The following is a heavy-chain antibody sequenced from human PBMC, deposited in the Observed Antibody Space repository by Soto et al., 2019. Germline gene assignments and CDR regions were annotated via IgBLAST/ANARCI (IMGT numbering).Heavy chain of an antibody. CDR1: GGTFSSYA. J-gene: IGHJ6*02. V-gene: IGHV1-69*13. CDR2: IIPIFGTA. CDR3: ARAWAPGPAAQEAYYHYGMAV. D-gene: IGHD2-2*01. Sequence: SVKVSCKASGGTFSSYAISWVRQAPGQGLEWMGGIIPIFGTANYAQKFQGRVTITADESTSTAYMELSSLRSEDTAVYYCARAWAPGPAAQEAYYHYGMAVWGQGTTVTVSS.